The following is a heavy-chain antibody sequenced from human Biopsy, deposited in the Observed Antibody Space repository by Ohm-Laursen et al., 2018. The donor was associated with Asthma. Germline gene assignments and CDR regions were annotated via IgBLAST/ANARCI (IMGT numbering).Heavy chain of an antibody. D-gene: IGHD5-24*01. Sequence: SLRLSCSASGFTFSSYAMSWVRQAPGKGLEWVSAISGSCGSTYYADSVKGRFTISRDNSKNTLYLQMNSLRAEDTAVYYCAKESRRDGYNRRNYYFDYWGQGTLVTVSS. J-gene: IGHJ4*02. CDR2: ISGSCGST. CDR3: AKESRRDGYNRRNYYFDY. V-gene: IGHV3-23*01. CDR1: GFTFSSYA.